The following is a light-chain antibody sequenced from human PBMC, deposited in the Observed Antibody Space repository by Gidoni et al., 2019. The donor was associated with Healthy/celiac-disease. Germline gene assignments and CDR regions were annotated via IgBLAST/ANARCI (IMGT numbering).Light chain of an antibody. CDR1: QSVSSY. CDR2: DAS. CDR3: QQRSDWPLT. J-gene: IGKJ4*01. V-gene: IGKV3-11*01. Sequence: IGLTQSPATLSLSPGERATLSCRASQSVSSYLAWYQQKHGQAPMLLIYDASNRATVSPARFSGSGSGTDFTLTISSLEPEDFAVYYCQQRSDWPLTFGGGTKVEIK.